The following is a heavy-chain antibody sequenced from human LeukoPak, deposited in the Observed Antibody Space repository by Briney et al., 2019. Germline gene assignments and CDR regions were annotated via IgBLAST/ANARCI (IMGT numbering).Heavy chain of an antibody. V-gene: IGHV3-7*01. CDR3: ARARKTYSSSWTYYFDY. Sequence: RSGGSLTLSCAASGFTFSSYSMSWVRQAPGKGLEWVANIKQDGSEKYYVDSVKGRFTISRDNAKNSLYLQMNSLRAEDTAVYYCARARKTYSSSWTYYFDYWGQGTLVTVSS. D-gene: IGHD6-13*01. J-gene: IGHJ4*02. CDR1: GFTFSSYS. CDR2: IKQDGSEK.